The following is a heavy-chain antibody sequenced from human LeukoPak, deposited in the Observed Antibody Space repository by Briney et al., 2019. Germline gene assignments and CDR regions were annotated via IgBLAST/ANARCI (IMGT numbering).Heavy chain of an antibody. Sequence: PGGSLRLSCAASGLTFSNYGMHWVRRAPGKGLEWVAVISYDGSNKYYADSVKGRFTISRDNSKNTLYLQMNSLRAEDTAVYYCAKEGHYYGSGSYPLDYWGQGTLVTVSS. V-gene: IGHV3-30*18. CDR1: GLTFSNYG. CDR3: AKEGHYYGSGSYPLDY. J-gene: IGHJ4*02. D-gene: IGHD3-10*01. CDR2: ISYDGSNK.